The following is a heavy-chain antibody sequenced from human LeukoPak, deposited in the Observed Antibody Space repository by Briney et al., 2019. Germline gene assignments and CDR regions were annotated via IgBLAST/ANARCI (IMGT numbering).Heavy chain of an antibody. CDR3: ARDYGDYQFDH. V-gene: IGHV4-39*02. Sequence: SETLSLTCTVSGGSISSSSYYWGWIRQPPGKGLEWIGNIYYSGSTYCKPSLKTRATISVDTSKNQFSLKLSSVTAADTAVYYCARDYGDYQFDHWGQGTLVTVSS. CDR1: GGSISSSSYY. D-gene: IGHD4-17*01. J-gene: IGHJ4*02. CDR2: IYYSGST.